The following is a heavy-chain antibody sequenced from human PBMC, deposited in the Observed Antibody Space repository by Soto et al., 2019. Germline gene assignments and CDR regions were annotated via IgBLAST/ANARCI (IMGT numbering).Heavy chain of an antibody. CDR2: IVPVFGRP. Sequence: SVKVSCKASGVSFSNFGISWVRQAPGQGLEWMGGIVPVFGRPNYAQRFRGRLTITADESTSTGYMELISLRSDDTAVYYCAREGSGYNFWGQGTQVTVSS. CDR3: AREGSGYNF. V-gene: IGHV1-69*13. D-gene: IGHD5-12*01. J-gene: IGHJ4*02. CDR1: GVSFSNFG.